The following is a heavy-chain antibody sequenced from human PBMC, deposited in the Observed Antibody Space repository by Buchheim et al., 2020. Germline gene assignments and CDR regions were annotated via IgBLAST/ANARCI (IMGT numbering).Heavy chain of an antibody. CDR3: ATRPSDLSYWYFDL. V-gene: IGHV4-31*04. CDR2: IYHSGTT. Sequence: QVRLQESGPGLVKPSQTLSLTCTVSNGSISSDDFYWSWIRQHPGKGLEWIGYIYHSGTTYYNPSLRSRLDISMDTSNNQFSLNLDSVTAADTAIYYCATRPSDLSYWYFDLWGRGTL. D-gene: IGHD6-6*01. J-gene: IGHJ2*01. CDR1: NGSISSDDFY.